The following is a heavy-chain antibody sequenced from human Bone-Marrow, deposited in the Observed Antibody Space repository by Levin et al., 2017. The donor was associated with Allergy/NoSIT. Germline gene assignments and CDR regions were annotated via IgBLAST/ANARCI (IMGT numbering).Heavy chain of an antibody. D-gene: IGHD3-10*01. Sequence: SGPTLVQPTQPLTLTCTLSGFSLNNTGVGVGWIRQPPGQALEWLALLYWNGNRRYSPSLKTRLIISTDTSNTHVVVTMTNMDPADTCTYFCAHSPTYHSGSGSRAVVDCWGLGTRVTVSS. CDR1: GFSLNNTGVG. V-gene: IGHV2-5*01. CDR3: AHSPTYHSGSGSRAVVDC. J-gene: IGHJ4*02. CDR2: LYWNGNR.